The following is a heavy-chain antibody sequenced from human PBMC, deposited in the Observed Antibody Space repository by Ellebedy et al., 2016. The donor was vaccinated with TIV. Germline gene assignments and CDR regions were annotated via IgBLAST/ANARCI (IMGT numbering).Heavy chain of an antibody. D-gene: IGHD2/OR15-2a*01. CDR2: IYPGDSDT. CDR1: GYSFTTFW. CDR3: AIRSIDAFDI. V-gene: IGHV5-51*01. J-gene: IGHJ3*02. Sequence: KVSXKGSGYSFTTFWIAWVRQMPGKGLEWMGIIYPGDSDTRYRPSFQGQVTISADKSISTAYLQWSSLKASDTAMYYCAIRSIDAFDIWGQGTMVTVSS.